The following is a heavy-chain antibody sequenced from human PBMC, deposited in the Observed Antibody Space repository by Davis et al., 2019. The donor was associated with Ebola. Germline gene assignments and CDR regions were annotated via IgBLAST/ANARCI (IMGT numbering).Heavy chain of an antibody. CDR1: GGSISSGGYY. CDR2: IYYSGST. V-gene: IGHV4-61*08. CDR3: ARDSRNYGHYYGMDV. J-gene: IGHJ6*02. Sequence: PSETLSLTCTVSGGSISSGGYYWSWIRQHPGKGLEWIGYIYYSGSTNYNPSLKSRVTISVDTSKNQFSLKLSSVTAADTAVYYCARDSRNYGHYYGMDVWGQGTTVTVSS. D-gene: IGHD1-7*01.